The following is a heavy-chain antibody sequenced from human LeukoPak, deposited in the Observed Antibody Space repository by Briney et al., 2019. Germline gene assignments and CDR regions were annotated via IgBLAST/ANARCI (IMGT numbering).Heavy chain of an antibody. J-gene: IGHJ6*02. CDR1: GFTIGPYA. CDR2: IKADGSGT. D-gene: IGHD2/OR15-2a*01. CDR3: ATWAFYHNLDV. V-gene: IGHV3-43*02. Sequence: GGSLRLSCAASGFTIGPYAMYWVRQGPGRGLEWVSVIKADGSGTFYADSVRGRFTTSRDDSKNSLYLQMNSLTSEDTALYYCATWAFYHNLDVWGQGTTVIVSS.